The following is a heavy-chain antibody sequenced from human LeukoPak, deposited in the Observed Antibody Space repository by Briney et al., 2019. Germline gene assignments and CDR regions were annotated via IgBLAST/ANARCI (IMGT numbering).Heavy chain of an antibody. CDR2: IHYSGST. J-gene: IGHJ4*02. D-gene: IGHD4-17*01. V-gene: IGHV4-59*01. CDR3: ARDKYGDGGLTDY. CDR1: GGSISTYY. Sequence: PSETLSLTCTVSGGSISTYYWSWIRQPPGKGLEWIGYIHYSGSTNYNPSLNSRVTISVDTSRNQFSLKLSSVTAADTAVYYCARDKYGDGGLTDYWGQGTLVTVSS.